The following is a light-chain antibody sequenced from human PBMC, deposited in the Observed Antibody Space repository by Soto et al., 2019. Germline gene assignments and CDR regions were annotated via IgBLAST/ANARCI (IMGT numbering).Light chain of an antibody. CDR2: RTA. V-gene: IGKV3-15*01. CDR1: QGISSN. Sequence: DIVLTQSPSTLSVVVGERAPLSCRASQGISSNLAWYQQKPGQAPRLLMFRTASRATGFPARFSGSGSGTEFTLTISSLQSEDFAVYYCQQYNSWHPLTFGGGTKVDI. CDR3: QQYNSWHPLT. J-gene: IGKJ4*01.